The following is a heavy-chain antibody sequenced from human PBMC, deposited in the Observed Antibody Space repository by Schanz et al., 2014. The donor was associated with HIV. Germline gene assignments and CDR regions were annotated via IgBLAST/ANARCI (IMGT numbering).Heavy chain of an antibody. CDR1: GFTFSTND. V-gene: IGHV3-30*18. CDR2: ISQKGNND. D-gene: IGHD3-10*01. Sequence: QVQLVESGGGVVQPGKSLRLSCAASGFTFSTNDMHWVRQLPGKGLEWVAVISQKGNNDYYAGSVKGRFTISRDNSKNTLDLQMNNLKPEDTAVYYCAKAGLFFGQLWLGFFDYWGQGAQVTVSS. J-gene: IGHJ4*02. CDR3: AKAGLFFGQLWLGFFDY.